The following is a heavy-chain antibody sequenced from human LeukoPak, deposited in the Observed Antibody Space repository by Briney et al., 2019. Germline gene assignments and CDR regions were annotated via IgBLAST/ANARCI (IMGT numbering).Heavy chain of an antibody. CDR3: ARNSNGMSN. CDR2: INSDGRST. Sequence: GGSLRLSCVASGFTFTNYGMMWVRQAPGKGLVWVSYINSDGRSTTYADSVKGRFTISRDNAKNALYLQMSSLRAEDTAMYYCARNSNGMSNWGQGTLVIVSS. J-gene: IGHJ4*02. V-gene: IGHV3-74*01. D-gene: IGHD2-8*01. CDR1: GFTFTNYG.